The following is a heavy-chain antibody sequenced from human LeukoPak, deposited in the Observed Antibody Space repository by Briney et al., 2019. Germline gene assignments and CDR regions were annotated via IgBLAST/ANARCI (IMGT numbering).Heavy chain of an antibody. V-gene: IGHV3-53*04. CDR1: GFTVSSNY. CDR2: IYSGCST. Sequence: PGGSLRLSCAASGFTVSSNYMSSVRQAPGKRLGCVSIIYSGCSTSYEDSVKGRFNISRHNSKNTLYLQMNSLRAEDTAVYYCAREVGGSAFDIWGQGTMVTVSS. CDR3: AREVGGSAFDI. D-gene: IGHD3-16*01. J-gene: IGHJ3*02.